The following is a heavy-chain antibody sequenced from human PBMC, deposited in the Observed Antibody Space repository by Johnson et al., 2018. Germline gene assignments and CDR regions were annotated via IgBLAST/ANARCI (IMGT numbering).Heavy chain of an antibody. V-gene: IGHV1-2*02. CDR2: IIPNSGGT. J-gene: IGHJ3*02. Sequence: QVQLVESGAEVTKPGASVKVSCKASRYTFTVYYIHWVRQAPGPGHEWMGWIIPNSGGTNNAQKFQGRVTMTRDTSISTAYMEPSRLRSDDTAVYYCAREGAAAGGDDAFDIWGQGTMVTVSS. CDR1: RYTFTVYY. CDR3: AREGAAAGGDDAFDI. D-gene: IGHD6-13*01.